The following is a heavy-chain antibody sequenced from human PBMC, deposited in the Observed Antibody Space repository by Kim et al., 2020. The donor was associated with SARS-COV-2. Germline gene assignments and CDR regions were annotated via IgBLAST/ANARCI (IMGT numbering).Heavy chain of an antibody. J-gene: IGHJ3*02. D-gene: IGHD6-13*01. Sequence: VKGRFTISRDDSKNTAYLQMNSLKTEDTAVYYCTRHVSMWGSSWYEAFDIWGQGTMVTVSS. CDR3: TRHVSMWGSSWYEAFDI. V-gene: IGHV3-73*01.